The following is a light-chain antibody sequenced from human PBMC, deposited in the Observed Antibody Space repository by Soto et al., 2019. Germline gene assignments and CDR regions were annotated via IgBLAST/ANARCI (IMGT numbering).Light chain of an antibody. CDR3: AAWDDSLKWV. V-gene: IGLV1-44*01. CDR1: SSNIGSYT. Sequence: QSVLAQSPSASGTPGQRVTISCSGSSSNIGSYTVNWYQQLPGTAPELLIYSNNQRPSGVPDRFSGSKSGTSASLAVSGLQSEDEADYYCAAWDDSLKWVFGGGTKLTVL. CDR2: SNN. J-gene: IGLJ3*02.